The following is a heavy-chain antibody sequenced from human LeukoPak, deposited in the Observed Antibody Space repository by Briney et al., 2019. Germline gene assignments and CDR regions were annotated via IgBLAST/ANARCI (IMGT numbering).Heavy chain of an antibody. D-gene: IGHD3-22*01. CDR3: ARTSYYYDSNDYYYYFDY. J-gene: IGHJ4*02. CDR2: IYYSGST. V-gene: IGHV4-30-4*01. CDR1: GGSISSGDYY. Sequence: SQTLSLTCTVSGGSISSGDYYWSWIRQPPGKGLEWIGYIYYSGSTYYNPSLKSRVTISVDTSKNQFSLKLSSVTAADTAVYYCARTSYYYDSNDYYYYFDYWGQGTLVTVSS.